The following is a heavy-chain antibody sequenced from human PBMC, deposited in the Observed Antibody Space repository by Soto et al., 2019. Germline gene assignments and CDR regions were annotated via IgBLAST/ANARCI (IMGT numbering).Heavy chain of an antibody. CDR2: ISGSGGST. Sequence: GGSLRLSCAASGFTFSSYAMRWVRQAPGKGLEWVSAISGSGGSTYYADSVKGRFTISRDNSKNTLYLQMNSLRAEDTAVYYCANWVEGYYYGSGPKGNYMDVWGKGTTVTVSS. CDR1: GFTFSSYA. D-gene: IGHD3-10*01. V-gene: IGHV3-23*01. CDR3: ANWVEGYYYGSGPKGNYMDV. J-gene: IGHJ6*03.